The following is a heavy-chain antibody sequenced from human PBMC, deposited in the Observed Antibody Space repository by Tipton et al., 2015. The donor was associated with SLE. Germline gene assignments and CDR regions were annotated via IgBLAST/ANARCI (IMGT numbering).Heavy chain of an antibody. J-gene: IGHJ4*02. CDR3: ARAPYSGSYADY. D-gene: IGHD1-26*01. CDR1: GGSISSYY. Sequence: LRLSCTVSGGSISSYYWSWIRQPPGKGLEWTGEINHSGSTNYNPSLKSRVTISIDTSKNQFSLKLTSVTAADTAVYYCARAPYSGSYADYWGQGTLVTVSS. V-gene: IGHV4-59*12. CDR2: INHSGST.